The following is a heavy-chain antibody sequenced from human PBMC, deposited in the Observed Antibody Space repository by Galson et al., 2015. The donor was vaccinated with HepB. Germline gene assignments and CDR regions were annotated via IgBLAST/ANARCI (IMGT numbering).Heavy chain of an antibody. V-gene: IGHV5-51*01. CDR3: AKGRGDKSADYSNYGGYFDY. J-gene: IGHJ4*02. CDR2: IYPGDSDT. CDR1: GYSFTSYW. Sequence: QSGAEVKKPGESLKISCKGSGYSFTSYWIGWVRQMPGKGLEWMGIIYPGDSDTRYSPSFQGQVTISADKSISTAYLQWSSLKASDTAMYYCAKGRGDKSADYSNYGGYFDYWGQGTLVTVSS. D-gene: IGHD4-11*01.